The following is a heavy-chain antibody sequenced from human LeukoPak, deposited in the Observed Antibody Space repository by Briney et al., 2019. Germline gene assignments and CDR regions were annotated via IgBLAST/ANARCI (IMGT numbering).Heavy chain of an antibody. V-gene: IGHV3-7*01. CDR2: IKQDGSEK. CDR1: GFTFSSYW. J-gene: IGHJ4*02. D-gene: IGHD6-19*01. Sequence: QPGGSLRLSCAASGFTFSSYWMNWVRQAPGKGLEWVANIKQDGSEKYYVDSVKGRFTVSRDNAKNSLYLQMNSLRAEDTAVYYCARDPPKYSSGWWGEYAVDYWGQGTLVTVSS. CDR3: ARDPPKYSSGWWGEYAVDY.